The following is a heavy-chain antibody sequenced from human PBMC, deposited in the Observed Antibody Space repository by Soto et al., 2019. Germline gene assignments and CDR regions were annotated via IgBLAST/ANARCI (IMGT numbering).Heavy chain of an antibody. J-gene: IGHJ1*01. V-gene: IGHV1-69*02. CDR1: GGTFSSYT. CDR2: IIPILGIA. D-gene: IGHD2-15*01. Sequence: QVQLAQSGAEVKKPGSSVKVSCKASGGTFSSYTISWVRQAPGQGLEWMGRIIPILGIANYAQKFQGRVTITADKSTSTAYMELSSLRSEDTAVYYCASRSNCSGGSCYSAEYFQHWGQGTLVTVSS. CDR3: ASRSNCSGGSCYSAEYFQH.